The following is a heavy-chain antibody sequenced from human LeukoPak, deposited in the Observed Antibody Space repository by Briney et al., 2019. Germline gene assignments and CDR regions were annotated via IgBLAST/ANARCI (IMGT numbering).Heavy chain of an antibody. Sequence: SETLSLTCAVSGYSLSSGYYWGWIRQPPAKGLERIGSIYHSGGTYYNPSLKSRVPISVDTSKNQFSLKLSSVTAADTAVYYCARHVSFDSSGYYYVVTYYLDYWGQGTLVTVSS. CDR1: GYSLSSGYY. D-gene: IGHD3-22*01. CDR3: ARHVSFDSSGYYYVVTYYLDY. CDR2: IYHSGGT. J-gene: IGHJ4*02. V-gene: IGHV4-38-2*01.